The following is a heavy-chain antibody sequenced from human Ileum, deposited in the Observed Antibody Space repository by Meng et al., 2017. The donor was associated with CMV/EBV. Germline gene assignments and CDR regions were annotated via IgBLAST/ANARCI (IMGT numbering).Heavy chain of an antibody. D-gene: IGHD3-3*01. CDR3: ASTYYDFWSGYSTSNYYYGMDV. CDR2: ISSSCSTI. CDR1: GFTFSDYY. Sequence: GGSLRLSCAASGFTFSDYYMSWIRQAPGKGLEWVSYISSSCSTIYYADSVKGRFTISRDNAKNSLYLQMNSLRAEDTAVYYCASTYYDFWSGYSTSNYYYGMDVWGQGTTVTVSS. V-gene: IGHV3-11*01. J-gene: IGHJ6*02.